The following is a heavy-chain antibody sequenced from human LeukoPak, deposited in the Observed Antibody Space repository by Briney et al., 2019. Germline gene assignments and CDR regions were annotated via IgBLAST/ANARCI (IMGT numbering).Heavy chain of an antibody. J-gene: IGHJ5*02. CDR2: IFYSGDT. CDR1: GGSITNYY. CDR3: ARVSDYYDSSGYLDNWFDP. D-gene: IGHD3-22*01. V-gene: IGHV4-59*12. Sequence: SETLSLTCSVSGGSITNYYWGWIRQPPGKGLEWIGFIFYSGDTNYNPSLKSRVTISVDTSKNQFSLKLSSVTAADTAVYYCARVSDYYDSSGYLDNWFDPWGQGTLVTVSS.